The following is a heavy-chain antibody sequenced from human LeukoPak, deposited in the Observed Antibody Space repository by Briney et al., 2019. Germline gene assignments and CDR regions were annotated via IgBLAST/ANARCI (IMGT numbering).Heavy chain of an antibody. D-gene: IGHD3-22*01. CDR3: ASYDSSGYGSPIDAFDI. CDR2: ISGSGGST. J-gene: IGHJ3*02. CDR1: GFTFSSYA. Sequence: GGSLRLSCAASGFTFSSYAMSWVRQAPGKGLEWVSAISGSGGSTYYADSVKGRFTISRDNSKNTLYLQMNSLRAEDTAVYYCASYDSSGYGSPIDAFDIWGQGTMVTVSS. V-gene: IGHV3-23*01.